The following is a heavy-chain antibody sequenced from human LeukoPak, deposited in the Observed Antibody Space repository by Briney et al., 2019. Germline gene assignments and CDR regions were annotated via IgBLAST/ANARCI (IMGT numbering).Heavy chain of an antibody. D-gene: IGHD3-22*01. CDR2: IYYSGST. Sequence: SEILSLTCTVSGGSISSYYWSWIRQPPGKGLEWIGYIYYSGSTNYNPSLKSRVTISVDTSKNQFSLKLSSVTAADTAVYYCARVPMYYTMIFDIWGQGAMVTVSS. CDR3: ARVPMYYTMIFDI. V-gene: IGHV4-59*01. CDR1: GGSISSYY. J-gene: IGHJ3*02.